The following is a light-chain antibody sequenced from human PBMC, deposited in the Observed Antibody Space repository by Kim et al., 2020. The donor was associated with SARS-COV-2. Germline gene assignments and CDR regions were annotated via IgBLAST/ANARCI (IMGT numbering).Light chain of an antibody. CDR2: AAT. V-gene: IGKV1-17*03. J-gene: IGKJ5*01. Sequence: ASVGDRVTCTCRASQGISSYLVWFQQKPGEVPKRLIYAATSLQSGVPSRFSGSGSGTEFTLTISSLQPEDFATYYCLQHNSYPLTFGQGTRLEIK. CDR1: QGISSY. CDR3: LQHNSYPLT.